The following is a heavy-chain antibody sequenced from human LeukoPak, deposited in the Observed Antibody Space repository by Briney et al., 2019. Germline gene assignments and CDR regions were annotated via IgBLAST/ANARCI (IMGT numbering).Heavy chain of an antibody. CDR3: ARAFRARYFDL. D-gene: IGHD2/OR15-2a*01. V-gene: IGHV4-39*01. Sequence: SETLSLTCTVSGGSITTSSYYWGWIRQPPGKRLQGFGIIYYSGSTYYNPSLKGRVAISVDTSKNQFSLKLSSVTAADTAVYYRARAFRARYFDLWGRGTLVTVSS. CDR1: GGSITTSSYY. CDR2: IYYSGST. J-gene: IGHJ2*01.